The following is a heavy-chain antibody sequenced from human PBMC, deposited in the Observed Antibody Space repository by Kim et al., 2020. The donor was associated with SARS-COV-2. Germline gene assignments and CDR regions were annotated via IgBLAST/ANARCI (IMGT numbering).Heavy chain of an antibody. CDR1: GFTFSSYA. J-gene: IGHJ4*02. CDR3: AKANLEGSLWYYYDSSGAWYFDY. D-gene: IGHD3-22*01. V-gene: IGHV3-23*01. Sequence: GGSLRLSCAASGFTFSSYAMSWVRQAPGKGLEWVSAISGSGGSTYYADSVKGRFTISRDNSKNTLYLQMNSLRAEDTAVYYCAKANLEGSLWYYYDSSGAWYFDYWGQGTLVTVSS. CDR2: ISGSGGST.